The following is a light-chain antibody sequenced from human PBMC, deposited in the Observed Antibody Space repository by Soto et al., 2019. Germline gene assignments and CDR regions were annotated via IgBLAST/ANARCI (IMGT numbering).Light chain of an antibody. CDR2: QAS. J-gene: IGKJ4*01. CDR3: QQYNSYPVT. CDR1: QSISSW. Sequence: DIQMTQSPSTLSASVGDRVTTTCRASQSISSWLAWYQQKPGKAPKLLIYQASTLEGGVPSRFSGSGSGTEFTLTITSLQPDDFATYYCQQYNSYPVTLGGGTKVDIK. V-gene: IGKV1-5*03.